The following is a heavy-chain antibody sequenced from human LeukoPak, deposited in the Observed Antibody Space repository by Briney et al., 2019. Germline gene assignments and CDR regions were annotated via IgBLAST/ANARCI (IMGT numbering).Heavy chain of an antibody. CDR3: AKSRAVTTASVDY. V-gene: IGHV3-23*01. CDR1: GFTFSSYA. CDR2: ISGSGGRT. J-gene: IGHJ4*02. Sequence: GGSLRLSCAASGFTFSSYAMSWVRQAPGKGLEWVSAISGSGGRTYYADSVKGRFTITRDNSKNTLYLQMNSLRAEDTAVYYCAKSRAVTTASVDYWSQGTLVTVSS. D-gene: IGHD4-17*01.